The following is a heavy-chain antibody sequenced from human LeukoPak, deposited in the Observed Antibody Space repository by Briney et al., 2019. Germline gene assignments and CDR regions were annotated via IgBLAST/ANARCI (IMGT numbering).Heavy chain of an antibody. V-gene: IGHV3-74*01. CDR1: GFTFSSYW. Sequence: GGSLRPSRAASGFTFSSYWMHWGRQAPREGRVWVSRINSDGSSTSYADSVKGRFTISRDNAKNTLYLQMNSLRAEDTAVYYCGGLRPGYWGQGTLVTVSS. J-gene: IGHJ4*02. CDR3: GGLRPGY. D-gene: IGHD5-12*01. CDR2: INSDGSST.